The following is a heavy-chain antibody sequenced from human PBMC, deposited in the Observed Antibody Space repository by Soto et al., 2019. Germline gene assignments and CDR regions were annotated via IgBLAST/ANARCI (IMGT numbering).Heavy chain of an antibody. CDR1: GGSFSGYY. D-gene: IGHD6-19*01. V-gene: IGHV4-34*01. CDR3: ARFSGSYYYAMDV. CDR2: INHSGAT. J-gene: IGHJ6*02. Sequence: SETLSLTCAVYGGSFSGYYWSWIRQPPGKGLEWIGEINHSGATNYKPSLKRRVTISVDTSKNQFSLQLKSVTAADTALYYCARFSGSYYYAMDVWGQGSTVTVSS.